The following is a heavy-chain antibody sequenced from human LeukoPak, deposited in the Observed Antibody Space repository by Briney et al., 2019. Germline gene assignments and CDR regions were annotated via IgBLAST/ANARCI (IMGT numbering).Heavy chain of an antibody. CDR3: ARMLGWWGYYYYYGMDV. CDR1: GFTFSSYE. Sequence: PGGSLRLSCAASGFTFSSYEMNWVRQAPGKGVEWVSYISSSGSIIYYADSVKGRFTISRDNAKNSLYLQVNSLRAEDTAVYYCARMLGWWGYYYYYGMDVWGKGTTVTVSS. CDR2: ISSSGSII. V-gene: IGHV3-48*03. D-gene: IGHD6-19*01. J-gene: IGHJ6*04.